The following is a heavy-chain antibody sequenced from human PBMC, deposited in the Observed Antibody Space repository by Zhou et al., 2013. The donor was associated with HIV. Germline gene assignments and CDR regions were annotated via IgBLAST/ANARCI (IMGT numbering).Heavy chain of an antibody. J-gene: IGHJ3*02. CDR2: ISGSSSFI. V-gene: IGHV3-21*01. Sequence: EVQLVESGGGLVKPGGSLRLSCAASGFTFSSYSINWVRQAPGKGLEWVSSISGSSSFIYYADSVKGRFTISRDNAKNSLYLQMNSLRAEDTAVYYCASSTIFHAFDIWGQGTMVTVSS. CDR1: GFTFSSYS. CDR3: ASSTIFHAFDI. D-gene: IGHD3-9*01.